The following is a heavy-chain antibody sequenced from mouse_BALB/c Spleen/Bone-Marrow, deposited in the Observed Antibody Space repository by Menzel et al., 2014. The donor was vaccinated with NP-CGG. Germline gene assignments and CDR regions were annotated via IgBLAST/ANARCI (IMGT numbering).Heavy chain of an antibody. CDR3: ARRGNYGHAMDY. CDR1: GYTFTDYN. V-gene: IGHV1-18*01. J-gene: IGHJ4*01. Sequence: VQLQQPGPEVVKPGASVKIPCKTPGYTFTDYNVDWVKQSQGKSLEWIGDINPNNGGTIYNQKFKGKATLTVDKSSSTAYIELRSLTSEDTAVYYCARRGNYGHAMDYWGQGTSVTVSS. D-gene: IGHD1-1*02. CDR2: INPNNGGT.